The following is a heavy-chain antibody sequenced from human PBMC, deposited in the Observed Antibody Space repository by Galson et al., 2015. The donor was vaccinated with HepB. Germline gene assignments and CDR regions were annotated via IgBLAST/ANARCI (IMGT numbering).Heavy chain of an antibody. V-gene: IGHV1-69*13. D-gene: IGHD3-10*01. CDR2: IIPIFGTA. Sequence: SVKVSCKASGGTFSSYAISWVRQAPGQGLEWMGGIIPIFGTANYAQKFQGRVTITADESTSTAYMELSSLRSEDTAVYYCARVTMVRGLDAFDIWGQGTMVTVSS. J-gene: IGHJ3*02. CDR3: ARVTMVRGLDAFDI. CDR1: GGTFSSYA.